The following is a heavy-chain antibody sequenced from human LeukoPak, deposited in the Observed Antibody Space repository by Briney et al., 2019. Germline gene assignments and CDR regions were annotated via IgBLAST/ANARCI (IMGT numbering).Heavy chain of an antibody. CDR3: ARDQGSRWFDP. J-gene: IGHJ5*02. CDR2: FYHSGGA. CDR1: GYSISSDYC. V-gene: IGHV4-38-2*02. Sequence: SETLSLTCTVSGYSISSDYCWGWIRQPPGKGLEWIGNFYHSGGAYHIPSLKSRVTISVDTSKNQFSLKLSSVTAADTAVYYCARDQGSRWFDPWGQGTLVTVSS.